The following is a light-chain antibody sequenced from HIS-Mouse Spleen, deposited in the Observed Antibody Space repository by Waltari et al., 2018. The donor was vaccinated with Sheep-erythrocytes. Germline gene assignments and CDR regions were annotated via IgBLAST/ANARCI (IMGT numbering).Light chain of an antibody. CDR1: SSNIGAGYD. V-gene: IGLV1-40*01. J-gene: IGLJ2*01. Sequence: QSVLTQPPSVSGAPGQRVTISCTGSSSNIGAGYDVHWYQQLPGTAPKLIIRGNSNRPAGCPDRCSGSKSGTSASLAITGRQAEDEADYYCQSYDSSLSGSVFGGGTKLTVL. CDR3: QSYDSSLSGSV. CDR2: GNS.